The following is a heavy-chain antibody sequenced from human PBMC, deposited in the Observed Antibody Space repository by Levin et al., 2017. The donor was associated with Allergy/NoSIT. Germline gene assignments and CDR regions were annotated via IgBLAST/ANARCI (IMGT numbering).Heavy chain of an antibody. J-gene: IGHJ3*02. Sequence: LSLTCAASGFTFSDYVMTWVRQAPGKGLEWVSYIGSDGSIIFYVDSVKGRFAISRDNAKNSLYLQMSSLRVEDTALYHCARVKAWEVLGQGAFDIWGQGTMVTVSS. CDR1: GFTFSDYV. V-gene: IGHV3-11*01. D-gene: IGHD1-26*01. CDR2: IGSDGSII. CDR3: ARVKAWEVLGQGAFDI.